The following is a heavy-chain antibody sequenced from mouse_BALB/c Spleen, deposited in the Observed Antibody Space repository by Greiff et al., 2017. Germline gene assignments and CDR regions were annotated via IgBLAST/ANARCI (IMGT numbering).Heavy chain of an antibody. CDR3: ARGGHYGNYEDWYFDV. V-gene: IGHV1-18*01. J-gene: IGHJ1*01. CDR1: GYTFTDYN. CDR2: INPNNGGT. Sequence: VQLQQSGPELVKPGASVKIPCKASGYTFTDYNMDWVKQSHGKSLEWIGDINPNNGGTIYNQKFKGKATLTVDKSSSTAYMELRSLTSEDTAVYYCARGGHYGNYEDWYFDVWGAGTTVTVSS. D-gene: IGHD2-1*01.